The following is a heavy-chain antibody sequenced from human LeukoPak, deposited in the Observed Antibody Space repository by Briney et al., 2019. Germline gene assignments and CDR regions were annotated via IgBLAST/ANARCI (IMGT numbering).Heavy chain of an antibody. V-gene: IGHV1-18*04. CDR3: ARELGYEVYYYYMDV. Sequence: ASVKVSCKASGYTFTGYYMHWVRQAPGQGLEWMGWISAYNGNTNYAQKLQGRVTMTTDTSTSTAYMELRSLRSDDTAVYYCARELGYEVYYYYMDVWGKGTTVTVSS. CDR1: GYTFTGYY. D-gene: IGHD2-15*01. CDR2: ISAYNGNT. J-gene: IGHJ6*03.